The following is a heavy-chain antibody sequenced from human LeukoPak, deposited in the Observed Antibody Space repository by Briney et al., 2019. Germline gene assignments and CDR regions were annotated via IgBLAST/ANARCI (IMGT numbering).Heavy chain of an antibody. V-gene: IGHV4-59*12. CDR3: ARGFVTWGSPPGYKEYFWRTRKGNNWFDP. CDR2: IYHSGST. J-gene: IGHJ5*02. Sequence: PSETLSLTCTVSGGSISSYYWSWIRQPPGKGLEWIGSIYHSGSTNYNPSLKSRVTISVDTSKNQFSLKLSSVTAADTAVYYCARGFVTWGSPPGYKEYFWRTRKGNNWFDPWGQGTLVTVSS. CDR1: GGSISSYY. D-gene: IGHD3-3*01.